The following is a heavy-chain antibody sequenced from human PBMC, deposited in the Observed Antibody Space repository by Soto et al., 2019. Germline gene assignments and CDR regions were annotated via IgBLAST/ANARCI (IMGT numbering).Heavy chain of an antibody. CDR3: VHRRDGYNSAFFDY. J-gene: IGHJ4*02. Sequence: RASVKVSCKASGGTFSTYVFSWLRQSPGQGLEWMGGIIPIFHTATYAQKFQGRVTITADESTSTSYMALSSLRSEDTAVYYCVHRRDGYNSAFFDYWGQGTLVTVSS. CDR1: GGTFSTYV. CDR2: IIPIFHTA. D-gene: IGHD5-12*01. V-gene: IGHV1-69*13.